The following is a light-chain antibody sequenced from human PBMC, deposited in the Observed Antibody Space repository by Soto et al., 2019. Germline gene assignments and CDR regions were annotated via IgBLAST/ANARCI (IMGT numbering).Light chain of an antibody. CDR3: QQRSRWPRFT. J-gene: IGKJ3*01. V-gene: IGKV3-11*01. CDR1: QSVDNY. Sequence: EIVLTQSPATLSLSPGERATLSCRASQSVDNYLAWYQQKPGQAPRLLIYDVSNRATGTPARFSGSGSGTDFTLSISSLEPEDFAVYYCQQRSRWPRFTFGPGTKVDIK. CDR2: DVS.